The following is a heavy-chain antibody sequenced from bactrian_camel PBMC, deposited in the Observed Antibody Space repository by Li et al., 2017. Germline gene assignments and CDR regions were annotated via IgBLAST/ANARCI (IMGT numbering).Heavy chain of an antibody. CDR2: FCGGDLI. V-gene: IGHV3S53*01. Sequence: VQLVESGGGSVQAGGSLRLSCAASGYNFAFTRYCTAWFRQAPGKEREGVAGFCGGDLIDYADSVKGRFTISLDSANNTVHLQMSDLKPEDTAMYYCATVGGRCVFPPNRHRFNWRGQGTQVTVS. J-gene: IGHJ4*01. D-gene: IGHD2*01. CDR3: ATVGGRCVFPPNRHRFNW. CDR1: GYNFAFTRYC.